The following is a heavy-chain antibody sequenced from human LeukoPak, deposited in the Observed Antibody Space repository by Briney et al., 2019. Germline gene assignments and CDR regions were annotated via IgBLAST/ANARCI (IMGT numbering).Heavy chain of an antibody. CDR3: AVSFYYYYMDV. Sequence: GGSLRLSCAASGFTFSSYAMNWVRQAPGKGLEWVSAISGSGGGTYYADSVKGRFTISRDNSKNTLYLQMNSLRAEDTAVYYCAVSFYYYYMDVWGKGTTVTVSS. CDR2: ISGSGGGT. D-gene: IGHD1-7*01. CDR1: GFTFSSYA. V-gene: IGHV3-23*01. J-gene: IGHJ6*03.